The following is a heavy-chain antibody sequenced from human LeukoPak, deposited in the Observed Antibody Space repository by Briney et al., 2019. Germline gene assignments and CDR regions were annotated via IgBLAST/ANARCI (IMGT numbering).Heavy chain of an antibody. D-gene: IGHD1-26*01. J-gene: IGHJ4*02. V-gene: IGHV4-61*08. CDR1: GGSISSGGYS. Sequence: PSETLSLTCAVSGGSISSGGYSWSWIRQSPGKRLEWIGYISYSGSTNYNPSLKSRVTISVDTSKNQFSLKLSSVTAADTAVYFCARVPLGVGATLFDYWGQGTLVTVSS. CDR3: ARVPLGVGATLFDY. CDR2: ISYSGST.